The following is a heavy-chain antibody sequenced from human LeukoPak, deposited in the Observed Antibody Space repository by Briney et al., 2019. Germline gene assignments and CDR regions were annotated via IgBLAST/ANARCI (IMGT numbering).Heavy chain of an antibody. Sequence: AGGSLRLSCVASRFTINSNYMNWVRQAPGKGLEWVSIIHNGGNTYYADSVKGRFTISRDNSKNTLYLQMNSLRDEDTAVYYCARESSLTGAYFDWWGQGTLVTVSS. J-gene: IGHJ4*02. CDR3: ARESSLTGAYFDW. CDR2: IHNGGNT. CDR1: RFTINSNY. D-gene: IGHD3-10*01. V-gene: IGHV3-66*01.